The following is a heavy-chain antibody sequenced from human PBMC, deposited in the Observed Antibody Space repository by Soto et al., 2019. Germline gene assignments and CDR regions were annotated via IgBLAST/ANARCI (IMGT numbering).Heavy chain of an antibody. CDR1: GFTFSNAW. CDR2: IKSKTDGGTT. J-gene: IGHJ6*03. CDR3: AKDIRRRTTGYYYYMDV. D-gene: IGHD1-7*01. Sequence: GSLRLSCAASGFTFSNAWMSWVRQAPGKGLEWVGRIKSKTDGGTTDYAAPVKGRFTISRDDSKNTLYLQMNSLRAEDTAVYYCAKDIRRRTTGYYYYMDVWGKGTTVTVSS. V-gene: IGHV3-15*01.